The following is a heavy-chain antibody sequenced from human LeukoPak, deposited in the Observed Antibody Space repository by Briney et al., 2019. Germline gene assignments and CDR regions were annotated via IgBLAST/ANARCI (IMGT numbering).Heavy chain of an antibody. CDR3: ARYCSGGSCYSTRSYYYGMDV. J-gene: IGHJ6*02. D-gene: IGHD2-15*01. Sequence: PSETLSLTCTVSGYSISSGYYWGWIRQPPGKGLEWIGSIYHSGSTYYNPSLKSRVTISLDTSKNQLSLTLNSVTAADTAVYYCARYCSGGSCYSTRSYYYGMDVWGQGTTVTVSS. V-gene: IGHV4-38-2*02. CDR1: GYSISSGYY. CDR2: IYHSGST.